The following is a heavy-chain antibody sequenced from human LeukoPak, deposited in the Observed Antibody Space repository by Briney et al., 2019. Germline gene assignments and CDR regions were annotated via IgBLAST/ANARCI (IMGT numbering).Heavy chain of an antibody. J-gene: IGHJ4*02. CDR3: AREWELLGHSGY. D-gene: IGHD1-26*01. CDR2: ISAYNGNA. CDR1: GNTFTNYG. Sequence: ASVKVSCKASGNTFTNYGISWVRQAPGQGLEWMGWISAYNGNANYGQKFQGRVTMTTDTSTSTAYMELSRLRSDDTAVYYCAREWELLGHSGYWGQGTLVTVSS. V-gene: IGHV1-18*01.